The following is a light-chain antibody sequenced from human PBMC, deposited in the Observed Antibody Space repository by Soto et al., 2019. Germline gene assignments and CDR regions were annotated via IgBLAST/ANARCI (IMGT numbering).Light chain of an antibody. CDR2: AAS. CDR1: QGISRN. V-gene: IGKV1-9*01. CDR3: QQVNSYPRT. Sequence: DIQLTQSPSFLSASVGDRVTITCRASQGISRNLAWYQQKPGKAPNLLIYAASTLQSGVPSRFSGSGSGTEFTLTINRLQLEDFATYYCQQVNSYPRTFGGGTKVEIK. J-gene: IGKJ4*01.